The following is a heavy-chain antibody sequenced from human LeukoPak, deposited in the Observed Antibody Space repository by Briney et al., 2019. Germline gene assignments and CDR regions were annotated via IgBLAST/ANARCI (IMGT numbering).Heavy chain of an antibody. J-gene: IGHJ5*02. D-gene: IGHD4-17*01. CDR2: ISPYNGNT. Sequence: ASVKVSCKASGYTFTTYGVSWVRQAPRQGLEWMGWISPYNGNTNFGQKLQGRVTMTTDTSTSTAYMELRSLRSDDTAVYYCARTNDYAGWFDPWGQGTLVTVSS. CDR1: GYTFTTYG. CDR3: ARTNDYAGWFDP. V-gene: IGHV1-18*01.